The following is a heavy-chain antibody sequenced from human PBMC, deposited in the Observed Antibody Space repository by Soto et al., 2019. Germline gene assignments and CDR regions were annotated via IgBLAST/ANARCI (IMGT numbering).Heavy chain of an antibody. D-gene: IGHD3-16*01. Sequence: ASVKVSCKTSGGTFRNYAINWVRQAPGQGLEWVGGIIAMFGTANYPQKFQGRLTITADESTSTGYMQLTSLRSDDTAVYYCVRPGGDGQKVFFNHWGQGTLVTVSS. CDR2: IIAMFGTA. CDR3: VRPGGDGQKVFFNH. J-gene: IGHJ4*02. V-gene: IGHV1-69*13. CDR1: GGTFRNYA.